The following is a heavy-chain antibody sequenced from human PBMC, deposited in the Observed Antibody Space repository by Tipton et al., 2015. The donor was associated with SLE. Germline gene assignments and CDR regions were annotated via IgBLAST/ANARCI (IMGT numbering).Heavy chain of an antibody. V-gene: IGHV4-38-2*02. CDR3: ARGTHSSSWYYS. D-gene: IGHD6-13*01. CDR2: IYHSGNT. CDR1: GYSISSGYY. Sequence: TLSLTCTVSGYSISSGYYWGWIRQPPGKGLEWIGRIYHSGNTYYSPSLKSRVTISVDTSKNQFSLKLSSVTAADTAVYYCARGTHSSSWYYSWGQGTLVTVPS. J-gene: IGHJ4*02.